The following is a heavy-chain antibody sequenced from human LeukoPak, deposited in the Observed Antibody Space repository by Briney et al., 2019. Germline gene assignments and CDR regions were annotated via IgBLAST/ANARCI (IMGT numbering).Heavy chain of an antibody. CDR1: GFTFSSYS. D-gene: IGHD6-13*01. V-gene: IGHV3-48*01. CDR2: MSSSGSTI. Sequence: PGGSLRLSCAASGFTFSSYSMNWVRQAPGKGLEWVSYMSSSGSTISYADSVKGRFTISRDNAKNSLYLQMNSLRAEDTAVYYCAREMTGYSSSAIDYWGQGALLTLSS. CDR3: AREMTGYSSSAIDY. J-gene: IGHJ4*02.